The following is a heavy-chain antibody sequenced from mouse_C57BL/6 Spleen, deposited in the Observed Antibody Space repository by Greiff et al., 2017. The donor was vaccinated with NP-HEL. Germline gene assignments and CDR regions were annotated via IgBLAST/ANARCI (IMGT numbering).Heavy chain of an antibody. CDR2: ISSGSSTI. D-gene: IGHD2-4*01. V-gene: IGHV5-17*01. Sequence: EVKLMESGGGLVKPGGSLKLSCAASGFTFSDYGMHWVRQAPEKGLEWVAYISSGSSTIYYADTVKGRFTISRDNAKNTLFLQMTSLRSEDTAMYYCARPYDYDWFACWGQGTLVTVSA. CDR1: GFTFSDYG. J-gene: IGHJ3*01. CDR3: ARPYDYDWFAC.